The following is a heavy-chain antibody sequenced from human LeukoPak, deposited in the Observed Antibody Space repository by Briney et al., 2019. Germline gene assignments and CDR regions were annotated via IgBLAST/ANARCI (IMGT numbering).Heavy chain of an antibody. CDR2: ISGSGGST. D-gene: IGHD1-1*01. CDR1: GFTFSSYA. Sequence: GGSLRLSCAASGFTFSSYAMSWVRQAPGKGLEWVSGISGSGGSTYYTDSVKGRFTVSRDNSKNTLYLQMNSLRAEDTAVYYCASGGTMGPNDYWGQGTLVTVSS. J-gene: IGHJ4*02. CDR3: ASGGTMGPNDY. V-gene: IGHV3-23*01.